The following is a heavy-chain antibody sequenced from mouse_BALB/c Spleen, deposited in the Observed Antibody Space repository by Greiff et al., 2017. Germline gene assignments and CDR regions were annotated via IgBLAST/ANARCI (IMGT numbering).Heavy chain of an antibody. V-gene: IGHV5-6-4*01. CDR1: GFTFSSYT. CDR3: TRESGRDRGYYFDY. Sequence: EVQGVESGGGLVKPGGSLKLSCAASGFTFSSYTMSWVRQTPEKRLEWVATISSGGSYTYYPDSVKGRFTISRDNAKNTLYLQMSSLKSEDTAMYYCTRESGRDRGYYFDYWGQGTTLTVSS. J-gene: IGHJ2*01. CDR2: ISSGGSYT. D-gene: IGHD3-1*01.